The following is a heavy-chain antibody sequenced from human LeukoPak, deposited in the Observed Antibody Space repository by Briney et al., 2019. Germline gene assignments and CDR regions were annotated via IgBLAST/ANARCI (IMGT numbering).Heavy chain of an antibody. J-gene: IGHJ4*02. D-gene: IGHD5-18*01. CDR1: GFTFSSYA. Sequence: GSLRLSCAASGFTFSSYAMSWIRQPPGKGLEWIGEINHSGSTNYNPSLKSRVTISVDTSKNQFSLKLSSVTAADTAVYYCAREKGGYSYGRGCFDYWGQGTLVTVSS. V-gene: IGHV4-34*01. CDR3: AREKGGYSYGRGCFDY. CDR2: INHSGST.